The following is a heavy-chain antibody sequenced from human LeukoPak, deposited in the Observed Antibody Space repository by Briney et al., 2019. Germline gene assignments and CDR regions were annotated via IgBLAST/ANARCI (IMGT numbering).Heavy chain of an antibody. D-gene: IGHD6-19*01. CDR3: ARDPWSSGWFLIP. CDR2: IYHSGST. V-gene: IGHV4-38-2*02. J-gene: IGHJ5*02. CDR1: GYSISSGYY. Sequence: SETLSLTCTVSGYSISSGYYWGWIRQPPGKGLEWIGSIYHSGSTYYNPSLKSRVTISVDTSKNQFSLKLSSVTAEDTAVYYCARDPWSSGWFLIPWGKGTLVTVSS.